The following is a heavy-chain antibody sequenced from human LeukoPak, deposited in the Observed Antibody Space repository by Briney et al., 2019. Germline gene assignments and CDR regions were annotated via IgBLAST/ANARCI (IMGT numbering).Heavy chain of an antibody. J-gene: IGHJ4*02. CDR3: ARGYCSSTSCYTEYYFDY. V-gene: IGHV1-69*01. CDR2: IIPIFGTA. CDR1: GGTFSSYA. D-gene: IGHD2-2*02. Sequence: SVKVSCKASGGTFSSYAISWVRQAPGQGPEWMGGIIPIFGTANYAQKFQGRVTITADESTSTAYMELSSLRSEDTAVYYCARGYCSSTSCYTEYYFDYWGQGTLVTVSS.